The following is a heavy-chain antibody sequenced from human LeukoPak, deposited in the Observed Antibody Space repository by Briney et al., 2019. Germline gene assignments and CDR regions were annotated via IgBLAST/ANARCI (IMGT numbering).Heavy chain of an antibody. CDR3: ASTNSHRPGIAAAYDY. Sequence: SQTLSLTCTVSGGSISSGSYFWSWIRQPAGKGLEWIGRIYTSGSTNYNPSLKSRVTISVDTSKNQFSLKLSSVTAADTAVYYCASTNSHRPGIAAAYDYWGQGTLVTVSS. CDR1: GGSISSGSYF. J-gene: IGHJ4*02. CDR2: IYTSGST. V-gene: IGHV4-61*02. D-gene: IGHD6-13*01.